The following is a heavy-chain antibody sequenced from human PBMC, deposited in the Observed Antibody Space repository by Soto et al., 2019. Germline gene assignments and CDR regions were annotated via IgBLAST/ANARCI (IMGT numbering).Heavy chain of an antibody. J-gene: IGHJ5*02. Sequence: HLVQSGPEVKKPGASITVSCKTSGDTFTSFGLSWVRQAPGQGLERMGWIATYNSNRNYAQKFQGRHTLTTGTSTSTAYMELKSLRYDDTAVYYCAPVLRGVVNWFDPWGQGTLVTVSS. CDR3: APVLRGVVNWFDP. V-gene: IGHV1-18*01. D-gene: IGHD3-10*01. CDR1: GDTFTSFG. CDR2: IATYNSNR.